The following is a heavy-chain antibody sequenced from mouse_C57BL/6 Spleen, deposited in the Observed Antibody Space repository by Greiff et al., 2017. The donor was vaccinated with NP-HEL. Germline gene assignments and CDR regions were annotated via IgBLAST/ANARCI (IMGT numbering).Heavy chain of an antibody. CDR1: GYSFTDYN. Sequence: EVQLQESGPELVKPGASVKISCKASGYSFTDYNMNWVKQSNGKSLEWIGVINPNYGTTSYNQKFKGKATLTVDQSSSTAYMQLNSLTSEDSAVYYCARWGTLTGTGYFDYWGQGTTLTVSS. V-gene: IGHV1-39*01. CDR2: INPNYGTT. J-gene: IGHJ2*01. D-gene: IGHD4-1*01. CDR3: ARWGTLTGTGYFDY.